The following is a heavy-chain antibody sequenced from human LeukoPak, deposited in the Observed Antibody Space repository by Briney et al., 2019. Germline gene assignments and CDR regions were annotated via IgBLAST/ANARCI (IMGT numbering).Heavy chain of an antibody. CDR3: ARDERDPFFNY. CDR2: ITTSSSFI. Sequence: GGSLRLSCAASGFIFTNYNMNWVRQAPGKGLKWVSSITTSSSFIYYADSVKGRFTISRDNAKNSLYLQMNSLRPEDTAVYYCARDERDPFFNYWGQGTLVTVSS. CDR1: GFIFTNYN. V-gene: IGHV3-21*01. J-gene: IGHJ4*02.